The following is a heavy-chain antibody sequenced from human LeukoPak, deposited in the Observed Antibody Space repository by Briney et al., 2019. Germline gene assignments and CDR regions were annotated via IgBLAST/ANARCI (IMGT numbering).Heavy chain of an antibody. CDR2: IYYSGST. Sequence: KPTETLSLTCTVSGGSISSYYWSWIRQPPGKGLEWIGYIYYSGSTNYNPSLKSRVTISVDTSKNQFSLKLSSVTAADTAVYYCARVDDAFDVWGQGTMVTVSS. V-gene: IGHV4-59*01. J-gene: IGHJ3*01. D-gene: IGHD2-15*01. CDR1: GGSISSYY. CDR3: ARVDDAFDV.